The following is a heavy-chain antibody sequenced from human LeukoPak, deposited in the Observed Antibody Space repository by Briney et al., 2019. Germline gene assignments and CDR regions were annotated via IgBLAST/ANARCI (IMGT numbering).Heavy chain of an antibody. D-gene: IGHD6-19*01. CDR3: TRDSGRFRLDY. J-gene: IGHJ4*02. CDR2: IKQDGSEK. Sequence: GGSLRLSCAASGFTFSSYWMSWVRQAPGKGLEGVANIKQDGSEKYYVDSVKGRFTISRDNAKNSLYLQMNSLRVEDTAVYYCTRDSGRFRLDYWGQGILVTVSS. V-gene: IGHV3-7*01. CDR1: GFTFSSYW.